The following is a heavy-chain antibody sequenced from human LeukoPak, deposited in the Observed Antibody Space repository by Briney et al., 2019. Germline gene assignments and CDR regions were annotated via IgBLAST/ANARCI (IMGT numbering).Heavy chain of an antibody. V-gene: IGHV4-59*08. D-gene: IGHD3-16*01. CDR2: IYYSGST. Sequence: SETLSLTCTVSGGSISSYYWSWIRQPPGKGLEWIGYIYYSGSTYYNPSLKSRVTISVDTSKNQFSLKLSSVTAADTAVYYCARHYGPWGQGTLVTVSS. CDR3: ARHYGP. CDR1: GGSISSYY. J-gene: IGHJ5*02.